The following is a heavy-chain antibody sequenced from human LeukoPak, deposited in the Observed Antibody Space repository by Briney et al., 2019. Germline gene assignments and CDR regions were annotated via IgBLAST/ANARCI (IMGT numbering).Heavy chain of an antibody. V-gene: IGHV3-30*02. J-gene: IGHJ4*02. CDR3: ANLPYNWNAHFGDY. D-gene: IGHD1-1*01. CDR1: GFTFTTYG. Sequence: PGGSLRLSCAASGFTFTTYGMHWVRQAPGKGLEWVTFIRYDGTNKYYADSVKGRFTISSDHSTNTLYLQMDSLRAEDTAVYYCANLPYNWNAHFGDYWGQGTLVSVAS. CDR2: IRYDGTNK.